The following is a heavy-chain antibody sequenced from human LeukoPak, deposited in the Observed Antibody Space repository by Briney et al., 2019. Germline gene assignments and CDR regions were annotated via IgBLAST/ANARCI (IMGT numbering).Heavy chain of an antibody. CDR1: GGTFSSYA. Sequence: SVKVSCKASGGTFSSYAISWVRQAPGQGLEWMGGITPIFGTANYAQKFQGRVTITADESTSTAYMELSSLRSEDTAVYYCARMAVAGLHLGYWGQGTLVTVSS. CDR2: ITPIFGTA. V-gene: IGHV1-69*13. J-gene: IGHJ4*02. D-gene: IGHD6-19*01. CDR3: ARMAVAGLHLGY.